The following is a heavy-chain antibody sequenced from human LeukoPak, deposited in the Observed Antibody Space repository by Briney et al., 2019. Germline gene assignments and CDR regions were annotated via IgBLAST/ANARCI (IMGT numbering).Heavy chain of an antibody. D-gene: IGHD3-10*01. CDR1: GGSFSGYY. V-gene: IGHV4-34*01. CDR3: ARGRKLWLGELPPRDAFDI. Sequence: PSETLSPTCAVYGGSFSGYYWSWIRQPPGKGLEWIGEINHSGSTNYNPSLKSRVTISVDTSKNQFSLKLSSVTAADTAVYYCARGRKLWLGELPPRDAFDIWGQGTMVTVSS. J-gene: IGHJ3*02. CDR2: INHSGST.